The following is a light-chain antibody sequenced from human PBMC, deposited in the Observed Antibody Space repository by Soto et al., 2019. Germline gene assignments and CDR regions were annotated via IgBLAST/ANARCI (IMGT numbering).Light chain of an antibody. V-gene: IGLV2-14*01. CDR2: DVS. Sequence: QSAVTQPASVYGSPGPSITISCTGTSSDVGGYNYVSWYQQHPGKAPKLMIYDVSNRPSGVSNRFSGSKSGNTASLTISGLQAEDEADYYCSSYPSSSTPFGFGTGTKVTVL. CDR3: SSYPSSSTPFG. J-gene: IGLJ1*01. CDR1: SSDVGGYNY.